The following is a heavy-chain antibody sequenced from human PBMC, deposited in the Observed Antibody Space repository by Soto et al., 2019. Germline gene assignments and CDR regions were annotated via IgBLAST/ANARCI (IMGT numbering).Heavy chain of an antibody. CDR3: ARGYDYGDKIDY. D-gene: IGHD4-17*01. V-gene: IGHV1-2*02. Sequence: ASVKVSCKASGYTFTGYFMHWVRQAPGQGLEWMGWINPYSGGADYAQSFQGRVTMTRDTSISTVYMELRSLRSDDTAVYYCARGYDYGDKIDYWGQGTLVTVSS. CDR1: GYTFTGYF. CDR2: INPYSGGA. J-gene: IGHJ4*02.